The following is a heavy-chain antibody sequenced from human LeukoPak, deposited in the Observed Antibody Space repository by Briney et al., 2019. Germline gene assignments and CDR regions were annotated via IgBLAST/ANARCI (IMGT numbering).Heavy chain of an antibody. CDR3: ARDYLDSGYDLDY. CDR1: GYTFTGYY. CDR2: INPNSGGA. J-gene: IGHJ4*02. V-gene: IGHV1-2*02. Sequence: ASVKVSCKASGYTFTGYYMHWVRQAPGQGLEWMGWINPNSGGANYAQKFQGRVTMTRDTSISTAYMELSRLRSDDTAVYYCARDYLDSGYDLDYWGQGTLVTVSS. D-gene: IGHD5-12*01.